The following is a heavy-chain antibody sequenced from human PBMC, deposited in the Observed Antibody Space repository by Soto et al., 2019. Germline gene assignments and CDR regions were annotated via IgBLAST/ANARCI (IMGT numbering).Heavy chain of an antibody. CDR2: TYPADSDT. V-gene: IGHV5-51*01. CDR1: GYYFNTYW. J-gene: IGHJ4*02. Sequence: KHLGESLKISCKSSGYYFNTYWIAWVRQMPGKGLEWMGITYPADSDTRYSPSFQGQVTISADKSISTAYLHWSSLKASDTAMYYCATYSNSWSYFDYWGQGTPVTVSS. D-gene: IGHD6-13*01. CDR3: ATYSNSWSYFDY.